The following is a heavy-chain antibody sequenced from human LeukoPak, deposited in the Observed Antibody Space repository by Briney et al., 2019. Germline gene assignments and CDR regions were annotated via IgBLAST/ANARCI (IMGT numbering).Heavy chain of an antibody. CDR2: ISWNGKNI. D-gene: IGHD3-22*01. V-gene: IGHV3-9*01. CDR1: GFTFDDYA. CDR3: AKGNRDSSGFYYYYGMDV. J-gene: IGHJ6*02. Sequence: GGSLRLSCAASGFTFDDYAMFWVRQAPGKGLEWVSGISWNGKNIGYAASVKGRFTISRDNAKNSLYLQMNSLRAEDTAFYYCAKGNRDSSGFYYYYGMDVWGQGTTVTVSS.